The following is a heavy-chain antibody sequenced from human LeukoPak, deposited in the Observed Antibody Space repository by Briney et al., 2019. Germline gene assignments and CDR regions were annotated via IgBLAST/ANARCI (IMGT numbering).Heavy chain of an antibody. J-gene: IGHJ6*03. D-gene: IGHD1-1*01. CDR3: ARAKRETNNWYEDYYYYYMDV. CDR1: GFTFSSYV. Sequence: GRSLRLSCAASGFTFSSYVMHWVRQAPGKGLEWVAIISYDGSNEYYADSVKGRFTISRDNAKNSLYLQMNSLRAEDTAVYYCARAKRETNNWYEDYYYYYMDVWGKGTTVTVSS. CDR2: ISYDGSNE. V-gene: IGHV3-30*04.